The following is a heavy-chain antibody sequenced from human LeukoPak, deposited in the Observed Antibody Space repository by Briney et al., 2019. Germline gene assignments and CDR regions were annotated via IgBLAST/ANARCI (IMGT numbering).Heavy chain of an antibody. Sequence: PSETLSLTCTVSGGSISTYYWSWLRQSPGRGLEWIGYSYYNGYANTDYNPSLKSRVTISTDTSKNQFTLTLSSVTAADTAVYYCAKDESGSGWYPGWFDPWGQGALVTVSS. V-gene: IGHV4-59*01. CDR3: AKDESGSGWYPGWFDP. CDR2: SYYNGYANT. J-gene: IGHJ5*02. CDR1: GGSISTYY. D-gene: IGHD6-19*01.